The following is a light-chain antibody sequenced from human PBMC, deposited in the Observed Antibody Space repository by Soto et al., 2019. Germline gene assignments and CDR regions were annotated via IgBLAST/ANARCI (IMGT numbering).Light chain of an antibody. J-gene: IGLJ2*01. CDR3: HLFSSSSTLV. CDR2: DVS. Sequence: QSALTQPASVSGSPGQSITISCTGTSSDVGGYNYVSWYQQHPGKAPKLMIYDVSNRPSGVSNRFSGSKSGNTASLTISGPQAEDGADYYCHLFSSSSTLVFGGGTKLTVL. V-gene: IGLV2-14*01. CDR1: SSDVGGYNY.